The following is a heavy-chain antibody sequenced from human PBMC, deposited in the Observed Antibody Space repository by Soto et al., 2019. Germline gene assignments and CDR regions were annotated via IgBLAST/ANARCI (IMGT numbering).Heavy chain of an antibody. D-gene: IGHD3-10*01. V-gene: IGHV3-23*01. Sequence: HPWGALRLYCAASGFTCSSYAMSWVRQAPGKGLEWVSAISGSGCSTYYADSVKGRFTISRDNSKNTLYLQMNSLRAEDTAVYYCAKEYGSGSYGANWFDPWGQGTLVTVSS. CDR3: AKEYGSGSYGANWFDP. CDR1: GFTCSSYA. CDR2: ISGSGCST. J-gene: IGHJ5*02.